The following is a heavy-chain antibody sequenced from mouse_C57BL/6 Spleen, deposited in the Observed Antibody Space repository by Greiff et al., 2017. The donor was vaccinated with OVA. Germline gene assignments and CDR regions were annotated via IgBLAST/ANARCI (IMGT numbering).Heavy chain of an antibody. CDR1: GYTFTSYW. J-gene: IGHJ3*01. Sequence: QVQLKQPGAELVKPGASVKLSCKASGYTFTSYWMHWVKQRPGRGLEWIGRIDPNSGGTKYNEKFKSKATLTVDKPSSTAYMQLSSLTSEDSAVYYCASENYNWEGFAYWGQGTLVTVSA. CDR3: ASENYNWEGFAY. D-gene: IGHD4-1*01. CDR2: IDPNSGGT. V-gene: IGHV1-72*01.